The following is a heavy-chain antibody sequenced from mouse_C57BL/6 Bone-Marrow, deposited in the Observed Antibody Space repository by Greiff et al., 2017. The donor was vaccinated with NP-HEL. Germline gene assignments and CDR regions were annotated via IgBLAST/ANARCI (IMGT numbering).Heavy chain of an antibody. CDR1: GYSITSGYY. Sequence: EVKLEESGPGLVKPSQSLSLTCSVTGYSITSGYYWNWIRQFPGNKLEWMGYISYDGSNNYNPSLKNRISITRDTSKNQFFLKLNSVTTEDTATYYCARDEGGRAYWGQGTLVTVSA. V-gene: IGHV3-6*01. CDR3: ARDEGGRAY. J-gene: IGHJ3*01. CDR2: ISYDGSN.